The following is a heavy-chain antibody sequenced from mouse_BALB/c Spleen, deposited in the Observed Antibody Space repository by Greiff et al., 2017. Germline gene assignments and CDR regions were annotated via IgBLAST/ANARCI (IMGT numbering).Heavy chain of an antibody. V-gene: IGHV14-3*02. CDR1: GFNIKDTY. J-gene: IGHJ2*01. CDR2: IDPANGNT. Sequence: VQLKESGAELVKPGASVKLSCTASGFNIKDTYMHWVKQRPEQGLEWIGRIDPANGNTKYDPKFQGKATITADTSSNTAYLQLSSLTSEDTAVYYCARRGYGGFYFDYWGQGTTLTVSS. D-gene: IGHD3-1*01. CDR3: ARRGYGGFYFDY.